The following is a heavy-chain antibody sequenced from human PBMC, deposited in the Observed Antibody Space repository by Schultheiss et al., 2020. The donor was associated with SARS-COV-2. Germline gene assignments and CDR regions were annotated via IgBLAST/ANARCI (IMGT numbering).Heavy chain of an antibody. D-gene: IGHD3-10*01. CDR1: GGSISSSSYY. CDR2: IYYSGST. V-gene: IGHV4-61*05. J-gene: IGHJ5*02. CDR3: ARVGLLWFGEPGQFDP. Sequence: SQTLSLTCAVSGGSISSSSYYWSWIRQPPGKGLEWIGYIYYSGSTNYNPSLKSRVTISVDTSKNQFSLKLSSVTAADTAVYYCARVGLLWFGEPGQFDPWGQGTLVTVSS.